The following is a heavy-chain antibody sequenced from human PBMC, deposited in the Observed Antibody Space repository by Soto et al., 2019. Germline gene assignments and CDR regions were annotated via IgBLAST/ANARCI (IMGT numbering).Heavy chain of an antibody. D-gene: IGHD4-17*01. CDR1: GFTFSSYA. J-gene: IGHJ4*02. CDR3: AKDYGDYWGRWDY. V-gene: IGHV3-23*01. CDR2: ISGSGGST. Sequence: EVQLLESGGGLVQPGGSLRLSCAASGFTFSSYAMSWVRQAPGKGLEWVSAISGSGGSTYYADSVKGRFTISRDTSKNTVYVQMNSLRAEDTAVYYCAKDYGDYWGRWDYWGQGTLVTVSS.